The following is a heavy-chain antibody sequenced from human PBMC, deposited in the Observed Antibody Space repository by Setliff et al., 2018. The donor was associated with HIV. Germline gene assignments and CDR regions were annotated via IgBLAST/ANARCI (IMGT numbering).Heavy chain of an antibody. V-gene: IGHV4-34*01. Sequence: PSETLSLTCAVYGGSLSGYYWSWIRQAPGKGLEWIGEINHSGRTKYSPSLRSRVSISVDTSKTQFSLKLSSVAAGDTAVFYCARDVPWGDYYYYMDVWGKGTTVTVSS. J-gene: IGHJ6*03. CDR2: INHSGRT. CDR1: GGSLSGYY. CDR3: ARDVPWGDYYYYMDV. D-gene: IGHD3-16*01.